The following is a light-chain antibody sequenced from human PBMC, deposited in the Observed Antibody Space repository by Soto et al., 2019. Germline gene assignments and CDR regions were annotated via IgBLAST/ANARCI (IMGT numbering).Light chain of an antibody. Sequence: DIQMTPSPSSLSASVVDRVTFTCQASQDISNYLSWYQHTVGKAPKLLVYDASDLESGVPGRFSASGSGTHFSLTISGLQPDDFATYYCQQYNSYSQTFGQGTRLEIK. CDR2: DAS. J-gene: IGKJ5*01. V-gene: IGKV1-33*01. CDR1: QDISNY. CDR3: QQYNSYSQT.